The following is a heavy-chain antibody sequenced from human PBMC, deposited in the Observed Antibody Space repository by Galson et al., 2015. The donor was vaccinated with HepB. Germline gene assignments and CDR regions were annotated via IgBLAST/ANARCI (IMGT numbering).Heavy chain of an antibody. J-gene: IGHJ4*02. V-gene: IGHV4-59*01. CDR2: ISYSGSS. D-gene: IGHD2-21*02. CDR3: ARDPGDDHVDDYFDS. CDR1: GGSISSSY. Sequence: QVQLQESGPGLVKPSETLSLTCTVSGGSISSSYWNWIRQSPGKGLEWMGYISYSGSSNYSPSLKSRVTVSADTSKNQFSLRLSSVTAADTAVYYCARDPGDDHVDDYFDSWGQGILVTVSS.